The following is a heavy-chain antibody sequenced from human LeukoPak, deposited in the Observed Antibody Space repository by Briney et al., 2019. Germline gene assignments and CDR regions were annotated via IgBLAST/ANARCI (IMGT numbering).Heavy chain of an antibody. Sequence: PSETLSLTCAVYGGSFSGYYWSWIRQPPGKGLEWIGEINHSGSTNYNPSLKSRVTISVDTSKNQFSLKLSSVTAADTAVYYCARRTYYDSRGPDYWGQGTLVTVSS. J-gene: IGHJ4*02. D-gene: IGHD3-22*01. CDR3: ARRTYYDSRGPDY. V-gene: IGHV4-34*01. CDR2: INHSGST. CDR1: GGSFSGYY.